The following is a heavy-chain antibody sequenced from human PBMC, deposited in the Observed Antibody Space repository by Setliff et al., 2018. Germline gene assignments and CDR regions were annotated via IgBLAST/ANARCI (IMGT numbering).Heavy chain of an antibody. J-gene: IGHJ6*03. CDR3: ARHVGSRSRGYNYYYYYMDV. D-gene: IGHD3-10*01. CDR2: IFYTGST. CDR1: NGSISSGNYF. Sequence: PSETLSLTCTVSNGSISSGNYFWGWIRQPPGKGLEWMGSIFYTGSTYYSPSLKSRVTMSIDTSKNQFSLKLTSVTAADTAVYYCARHVGSRSRGYNYYYYYMDVWGKGTTVTVSS. V-gene: IGHV4-39*01.